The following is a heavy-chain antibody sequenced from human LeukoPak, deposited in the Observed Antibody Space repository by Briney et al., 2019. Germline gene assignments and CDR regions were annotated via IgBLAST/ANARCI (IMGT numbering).Heavy chain of an antibody. CDR2: ISGSGGST. CDR1: GFTFSSYA. CDR3: ATHRRGITMVRGVIPRFAY. V-gene: IGHV3-23*01. Sequence: GGSLRLSCAASGFTFSSYAMSWVRQAPGKGLEWVSAISGSGGSTYYADSAKGRFTISRDNSKNTLYLQMNSLRAEDTAVYYCATHRRGITMVRGVIPRFAYWGQGTLVTVSS. J-gene: IGHJ4*02. D-gene: IGHD3-10*01.